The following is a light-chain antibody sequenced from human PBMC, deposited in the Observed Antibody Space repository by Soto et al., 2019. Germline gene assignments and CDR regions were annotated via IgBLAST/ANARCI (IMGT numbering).Light chain of an antibody. CDR2: LGS. Sequence: DIVMTQSPLSLPVTIGEPASISCGSGKNPLHLNGNNYLDWYLQKPGQSPQXLIYLGSNRASGVPDRFSGSGSGTDCTLKISRVEAEDVGMYYCMQALQNPVTLGQGTRLEIK. V-gene: IGKV2-28*01. CDR3: MQALQNPVT. J-gene: IGKJ5*01. CDR1: KNPLHLNGNNY.